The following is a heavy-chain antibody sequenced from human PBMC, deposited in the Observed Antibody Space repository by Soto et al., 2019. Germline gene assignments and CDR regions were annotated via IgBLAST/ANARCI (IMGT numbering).Heavy chain of an antibody. J-gene: IGHJ5*02. CDR2: LYWDDDK. Sequence: QIPLKEYGHTLVTPPQTLTLTCTISGFSLSTSGVGVGWIRQPPGKALECLALLYWDDDKRYNPSLQSRLTITMDHAKNQVVLTITNIDPVDTSTYHCAHRPFSIEAQGWGKYWFDPWGEGTQVTFSA. CDR3: AHRPFSIEAQGWGKYWFDP. CDR1: GFSLSTSGVG. V-gene: IGHV2-5*02. D-gene: IGHD3-16*01.